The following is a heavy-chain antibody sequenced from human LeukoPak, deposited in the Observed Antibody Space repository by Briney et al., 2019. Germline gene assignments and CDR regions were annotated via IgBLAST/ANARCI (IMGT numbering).Heavy chain of an antibody. D-gene: IGHD5-24*01. CDR3: VRARDGYNSLDF. CDR2: ISGDGGST. V-gene: IGHV3-23*01. J-gene: IGHJ4*02. Sequence: GGSLRLSCAASGFTFNTYTMGWVRQAPGKVLEWVSSISGDGGSTYFADSGKGRFTISRDNSENTLIVQMHSLRAEDTALYHCVRARDGYNSLDFWGQGTWSPSPQ. CDR1: GFTFNTYT.